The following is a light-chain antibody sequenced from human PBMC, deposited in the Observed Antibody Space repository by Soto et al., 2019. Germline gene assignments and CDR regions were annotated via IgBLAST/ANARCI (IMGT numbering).Light chain of an antibody. J-gene: IGKJ1*01. CDR3: QQYNSYSPT. Sequence: GDRVTITCRASQSIDSWLAWYQHKPGKAPKLLIFKASTLETGVPSRFSGSGSETEFTLTISGLQPGDSATYYCQQYNSYSPTFGQGTKVDIK. CDR2: KAS. V-gene: IGKV1-5*03. CDR1: QSIDSW.